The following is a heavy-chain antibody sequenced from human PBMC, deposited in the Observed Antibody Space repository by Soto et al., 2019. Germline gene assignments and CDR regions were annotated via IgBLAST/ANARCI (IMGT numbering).Heavy chain of an antibody. CDR3: ARGRYCTNGLCYYYYMGV. V-gene: IGHV4-39*07. CDR2: IYHSGST. CDR1: GGSISSSSYY. J-gene: IGHJ6*03. Sequence: SETLSLTCTVSGGSISSSSYYWGWVRQPPGKGLEWIGKIYHSGSTNYNPSLGSRVTISVDTSKSQFSLNLSSLTAADTAVYYCARGRYCTNGLCYYYYMGVWGKGTTVTVSS. D-gene: IGHD2-8*01.